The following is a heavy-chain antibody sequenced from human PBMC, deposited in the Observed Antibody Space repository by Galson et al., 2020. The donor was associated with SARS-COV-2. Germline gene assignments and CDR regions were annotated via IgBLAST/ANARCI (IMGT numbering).Heavy chain of an antibody. CDR3: GGGWYYFDY. J-gene: IGHJ4*02. Sequence: GGSLRLSCEASGFTFSTYGMHRVRQAPGKGLEWVAAISSAGSYKYYADSVKGRFTISRDNSKNTLYLQMNSLRAEDTAVYYCGGGWYYFDYWGQGTLATVSS. CDR2: ISSAGSYK. D-gene: IGHD6-19*01. CDR1: GFTFSTYG. V-gene: IGHV3-30*03.